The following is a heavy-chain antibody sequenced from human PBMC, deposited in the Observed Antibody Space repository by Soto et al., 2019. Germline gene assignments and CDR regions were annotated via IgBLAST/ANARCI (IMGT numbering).Heavy chain of an antibody. D-gene: IGHD5-12*01. CDR1: GGSIDSSHF. V-gene: IGHV4-31*03. CDR3: ARGWRDGYTGLYYFDH. Sequence: QVQLKESGPGLVKPSQTLSLTCTVSGGSIDSSHFWSWIRQQPGKGLEWIGYIDYSSSTYYNPSLKNRVIISSVTSAHQLSLRLSSVTAADTAVLFCARGWRDGYTGLYYFDHWGQGTLVTVSS. CDR2: IDYSSST. J-gene: IGHJ4*02.